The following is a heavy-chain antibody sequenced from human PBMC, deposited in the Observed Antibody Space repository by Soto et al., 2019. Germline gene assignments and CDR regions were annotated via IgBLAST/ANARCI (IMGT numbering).Heavy chain of an antibody. V-gene: IGHV4-4*02. CDR3: ARPLSSGGDWFPDYSDY. J-gene: IGHJ4*02. D-gene: IGHD3-9*01. CDR2: IYHSGST. CDR1: GGSISSSNW. Sequence: PSETLSLTCAVSGGSISSSNWWSWVRQPPGKGLEWIGEIYHSGSTNYNPPLKSRVTISVDTSKNQFSLKLSSVTAADTAVYYCARPLSSGGDWFPDYSDYWGQGTLVTVSS.